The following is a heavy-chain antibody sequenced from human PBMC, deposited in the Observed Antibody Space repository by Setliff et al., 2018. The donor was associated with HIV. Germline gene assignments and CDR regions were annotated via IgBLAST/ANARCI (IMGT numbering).Heavy chain of an antibody. Sequence: PSETLSLTCTVSGGSISSHYWSWIRQPPGKGLEWIGHIYTSGSTNYNPSLKSRVTISVDTSKNQFSLKLSSVTAADTAVYYCARGYDSSGYPDYWGQGTLVTVSS. CDR3: ARGYDSSGYPDY. D-gene: IGHD3-22*01. V-gene: IGHV4-4*08. CDR1: GGSISSHY. J-gene: IGHJ4*02. CDR2: IYTSGST.